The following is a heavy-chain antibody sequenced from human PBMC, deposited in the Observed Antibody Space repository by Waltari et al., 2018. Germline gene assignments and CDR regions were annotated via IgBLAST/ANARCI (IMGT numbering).Heavy chain of an antibody. CDR1: GGSISSSNW. CDR3: ASLRAGGSYLYYFDY. J-gene: IGHJ4*02. Sequence: QVQLQESGPGLVKPSGTLSLTCAVSGGSISSSNWWSWVRQPPGKGLEWIGEIYHSGSTNYNPSLKSRVTISVDKSKNQFSLKLSSVTAADTAVYYGASLRAGGSYLYYFDYWGQGTLVTVSS. V-gene: IGHV4-4*02. CDR2: IYHSGST. D-gene: IGHD1-26*01.